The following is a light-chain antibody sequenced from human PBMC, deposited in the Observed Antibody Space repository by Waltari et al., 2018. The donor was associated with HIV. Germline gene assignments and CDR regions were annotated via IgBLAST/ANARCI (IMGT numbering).Light chain of an antibody. CDR1: QSVGNY. V-gene: IGKV3-11*01. J-gene: IGKJ5*01. CDR3: QQRSNWPIS. Sequence: EIVLTQSPAPLSLSPGESATLSCRASQSVGNYLAWYQQKPGQAPRLLMYGASSRATGIPARFSGSGSGTDFTLTISSLEPGDFGVYYCQQRSNWPISFGQGTRLEIK. CDR2: GAS.